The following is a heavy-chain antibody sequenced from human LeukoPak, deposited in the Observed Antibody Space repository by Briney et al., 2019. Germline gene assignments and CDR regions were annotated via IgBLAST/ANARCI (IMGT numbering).Heavy chain of an antibody. D-gene: IGHD3-10*01. Sequence: SETLSLTCAVYGGSFSGYYWSWIRQPPGKGLEWIGEINHSGSTNYNPSLKSRVTISVDTSKNQFSLKLSSVTAADTAVYYCARGRGLYYYGSGNLLYCFDYWGQGTLVTVSS. CDR2: INHSGST. V-gene: IGHV4-34*01. CDR1: GGSFSGYY. CDR3: ARGRGLYYYGSGNLLYCFDY. J-gene: IGHJ4*02.